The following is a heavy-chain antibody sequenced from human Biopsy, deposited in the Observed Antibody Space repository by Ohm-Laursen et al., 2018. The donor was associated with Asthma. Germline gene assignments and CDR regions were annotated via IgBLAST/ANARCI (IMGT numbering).Heavy chain of an antibody. J-gene: IGHJ4*02. Sequence: GTLSLTCTVSGDSIRRDYWSWIWQPPGRGLEWVGYIYYSGSTNYNPSLKSRVTISVDTSKNQFSLKLSSVTAADTAIYYCAVYSSGGFDYWGQGSLVTVSS. V-gene: IGHV4-59*03. CDR1: GDSIRRDY. D-gene: IGHD6-6*01. CDR3: AVYSSGGFDY. CDR2: IYYSGST.